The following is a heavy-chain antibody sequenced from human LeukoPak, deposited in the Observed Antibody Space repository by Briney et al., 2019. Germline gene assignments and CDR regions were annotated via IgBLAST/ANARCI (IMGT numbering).Heavy chain of an antibody. Sequence: GGSLRLSCAVSGFTFSSHWMSWVRQAPGKGLEWAANIKQDGSETYYVDSVKGRFTISRDNAKNSLFLHMNSLRAEDTAVYYCARDGEMPTIYFDYWGQGTLVTVSS. J-gene: IGHJ4*02. CDR2: IKQDGSET. CDR1: GFTFSSHW. D-gene: IGHD5-24*01. CDR3: ARDGEMPTIYFDY. V-gene: IGHV3-7*03.